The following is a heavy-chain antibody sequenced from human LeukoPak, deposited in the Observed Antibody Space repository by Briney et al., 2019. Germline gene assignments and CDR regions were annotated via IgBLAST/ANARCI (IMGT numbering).Heavy chain of an antibody. CDR2: IYTSGST. Sequence: PSETLSLTCTVSGGSISSYYWSWIRQPAGKGLEWIGRIYTSGSTNYNPSLKSRVTMSVGTSKNQFSLKLSSVTAADTAVYYCARGGAVVVPAAQGFFDLWGRGTLVTVSS. CDR1: GGSISSYY. D-gene: IGHD2-2*01. CDR3: ARGGAVVVPAAQGFFDL. J-gene: IGHJ2*01. V-gene: IGHV4-4*07.